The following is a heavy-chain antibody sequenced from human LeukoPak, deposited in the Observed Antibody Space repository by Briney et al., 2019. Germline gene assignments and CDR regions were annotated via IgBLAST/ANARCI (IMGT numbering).Heavy chain of an antibody. CDR3: ARDPSADY. Sequence: ASVNVSFKSSGHTFTVYHIHWVRQAPGQGLEWMGWINPNSGGTNYAQKFQGRVTMTRDTSISTAYMELNGLISDDTAVYYCARDPSADYWGQGTLVTVSS. CDR1: GHTFTVYH. CDR2: INPNSGGT. J-gene: IGHJ4*02. V-gene: IGHV1-2*02.